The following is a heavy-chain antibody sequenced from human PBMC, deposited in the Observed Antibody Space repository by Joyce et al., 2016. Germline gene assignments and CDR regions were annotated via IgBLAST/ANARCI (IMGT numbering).Heavy chain of an antibody. V-gene: IGHV1-2*06. D-gene: IGHD5-12*01. CDR1: GYTFTGYY. J-gene: IGHJ6*03. CDR2: INPNSGGT. Sequence: QVQLVQSGAEVKKPGASVKVSCKASGYTFTGYYVLWVRQAPGQGLEWMGRINPNSGGTSYAQKFQGRVTMTRDTSISTAYMELGRLRSDDTAVYYCAGGIVATYDYYYVDVWGKGTTVTVSS. CDR3: AGGIVATYDYYYVDV.